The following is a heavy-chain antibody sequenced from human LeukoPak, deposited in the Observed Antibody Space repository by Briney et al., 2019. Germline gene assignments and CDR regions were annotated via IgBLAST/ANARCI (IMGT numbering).Heavy chain of an antibody. CDR1: GYTFTSYD. Sequence: GASVKVSCKASGYTFTSYDINWVRQATGQGLEWMGWMNPNSGNTGYAQKFQGRVTITRNTSISTAYMELSSLRSEDTAVYYCARRWVGTYYDFWSGYYTDYWGQGTLVTVSS. V-gene: IGHV1-8*03. J-gene: IGHJ4*02. D-gene: IGHD3-3*01. CDR3: ARRWVGTYYDFWSGYYTDY. CDR2: MNPNSGNT.